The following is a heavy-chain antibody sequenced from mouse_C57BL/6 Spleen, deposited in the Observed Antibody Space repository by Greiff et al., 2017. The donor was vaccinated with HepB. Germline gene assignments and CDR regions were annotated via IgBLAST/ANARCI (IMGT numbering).Heavy chain of an antibody. CDR2: IRSKSNNYAT. CDR1: GFSFNTYA. V-gene: IGHV10-1*01. CDR3: VRQRSPYYFDY. Sequence: EVQLVESGGGLVQPKGSLKLSCAASGFSFNTYAMNWVRQAPGKGLEWVARIRSKSNNYATCYADSVKDRFTISRDDSESMLYLQMNNLKTEDTAMYYCVRQRSPYYFDYWGQGTTLTVSS. J-gene: IGHJ2*01.